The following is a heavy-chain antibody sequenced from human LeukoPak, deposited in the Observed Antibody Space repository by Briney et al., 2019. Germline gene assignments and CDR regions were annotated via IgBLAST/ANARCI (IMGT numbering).Heavy chain of an antibody. Sequence: SQTLSLTCTVSGGSISSGDYYWSWIRQPPGKGLEWIGYIYYSGSTYHNPSLKSRVTISVDTSKNQFSLKLSFVTAADTAVYYCARVVDIVATIGGFDYWGQGTLVTVSS. D-gene: IGHD5-12*01. J-gene: IGHJ4*02. V-gene: IGHV4-30-4*01. CDR3: ARVVDIVATIGGFDY. CDR2: IYYSGST. CDR1: GGSISSGDYY.